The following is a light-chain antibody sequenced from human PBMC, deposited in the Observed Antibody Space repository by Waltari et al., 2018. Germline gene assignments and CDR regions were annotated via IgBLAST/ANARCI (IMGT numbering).Light chain of an antibody. CDR2: DAS. V-gene: IGKV3-11*02. CDR3: QHRRSWPPYT. CDR1: ESIGIY. J-gene: IGKJ2*01. Sequence: EIVLPQSPATLSLSPGERATLSSRASESIGIYLTWYQHKPGQAPRLLIYDASNRATGIPARFSGGGSGRDFTLTINSLEPEDFTVYYCQHRRSWPPYTFGQGTKLEIK.